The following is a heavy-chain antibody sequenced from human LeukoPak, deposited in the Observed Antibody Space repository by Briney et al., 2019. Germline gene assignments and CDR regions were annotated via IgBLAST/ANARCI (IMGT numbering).Heavy chain of an antibody. V-gene: IGHV4-59*01. Sequence: SETLSLTCTVSGGSISSYYWSWIRQPPGKGLEWIGYIYYSGSTNYNPSLKSRVTISVDTSKNQFSLKLSSVTAADTAVYYCAALDCSGGSCPLDYWGQGTLVTVTS. J-gene: IGHJ4*02. CDR2: IYYSGST. CDR3: AALDCSGGSCPLDY. D-gene: IGHD2-15*01. CDR1: GGSISSYY.